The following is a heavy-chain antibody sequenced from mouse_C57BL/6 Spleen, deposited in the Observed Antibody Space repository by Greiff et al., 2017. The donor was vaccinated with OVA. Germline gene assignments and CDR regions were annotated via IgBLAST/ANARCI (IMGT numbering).Heavy chain of an antibody. CDR3: ARRRGYGSSYGAMDY. Sequence: EVKLQQSGPELVKPGASVKIPCKASGYTFTDYNMDWVKQSPGKSLEWIGDINPNNGGTIYNQKFKGKATLTVDKSSSTAYMELRSLTSEDTAVYYCARRRGYGSSYGAMDYWGQGTSVTVSS. CDR2: INPNNGGT. CDR1: GYTFTDYN. D-gene: IGHD1-1*01. V-gene: IGHV1-18*01. J-gene: IGHJ4*01.